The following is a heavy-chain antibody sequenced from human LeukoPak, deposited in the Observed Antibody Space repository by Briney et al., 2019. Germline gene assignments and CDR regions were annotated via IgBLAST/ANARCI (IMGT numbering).Heavy chain of an antibody. D-gene: IGHD1-26*01. V-gene: IGHV3-33*01. Sequence: GGSPRLSCAASGFTFSSYGMHWVRQALGKGLEWVAVIWYDGGNKYYADSVKGRFTISRDNSKNTLYLQMNSLRAEDTAVYYCARDRRDAKVGVIDYWGQGTLVTVSS. CDR1: GFTFSSYG. CDR2: IWYDGGNK. J-gene: IGHJ4*02. CDR3: ARDRRDAKVGVIDY.